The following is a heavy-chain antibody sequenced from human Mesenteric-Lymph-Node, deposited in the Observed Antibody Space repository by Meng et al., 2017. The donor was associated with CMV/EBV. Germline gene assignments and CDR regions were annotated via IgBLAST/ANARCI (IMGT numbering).Heavy chain of an antibody. J-gene: IGHJ4*02. CDR2: MYHSGST. CDR3: ARGGSYSSGTYPFDY. D-gene: IGHD3-10*01. Sequence: SGVSMSSSNWGNGVRQPPGKGLEWIGEMYHSGSTNYNPSLKRRVTISADRPKNEFSLKLTSVTAADTAVYYCARGGSYSSGTYPFDYWGQGILVTVSS. CDR1: GVSMSSSNW. V-gene: IGHV4-4*02.